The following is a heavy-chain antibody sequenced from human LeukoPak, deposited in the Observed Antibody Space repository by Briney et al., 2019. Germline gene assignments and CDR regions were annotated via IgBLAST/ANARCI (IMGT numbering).Heavy chain of an antibody. J-gene: IGHJ4*02. CDR1: GITISDFW. V-gene: IGHV3-15*01. D-gene: IGHD5-24*01. CDR3: TRRSTI. CDR2: IKAKIHGETI. Sequence: GRSLRLSCAASGITISDFWFSWVRQAPGKGLEWVARIKAKIHGETIDYAAPVRGRFIISRDDSRNTVYLQMNSLKFEDTAMYYCTRRSTIWGRGTRVTVSS.